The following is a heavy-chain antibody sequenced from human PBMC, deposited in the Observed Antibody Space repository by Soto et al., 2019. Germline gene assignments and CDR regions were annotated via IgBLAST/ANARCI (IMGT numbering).Heavy chain of an antibody. CDR1: GYTLTTFD. V-gene: IGHV1-8*01. CDR3: ARGSILRGGSGMDV. J-gene: IGHJ6*02. CDR2: LNPNTGDT. Sequence: QMQLAQSGSEVKEPGASVKVSCRASGYTLTTFDMNWMRQAPGQGLEWMGWLNPNTGDTVYARKFQGRVTMNRATSISTAYMELSNLRFEATALYYCARGSILRGGSGMDVWGHGTMVTVSS. D-gene: IGHD3-10*01.